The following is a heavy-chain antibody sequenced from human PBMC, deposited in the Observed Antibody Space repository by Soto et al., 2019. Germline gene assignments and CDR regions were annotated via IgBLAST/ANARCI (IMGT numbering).Heavy chain of an antibody. D-gene: IGHD1-20*01. CDR2: IYHSGST. CDR3: ARQTITVPNWFDS. J-gene: IGHJ5*01. CDR1: GGSISSSNW. V-gene: IGHV4-4*02. Sequence: SETLSLTCTVSGGSISSSNWWSWVRQPPGKGLEWIGEIYHSGSTNYNPSLKSRVTISVDKSKNQFSLKLSSVTAADTAVYYCARQTITVPNWFDSWGQGTLVTVSS.